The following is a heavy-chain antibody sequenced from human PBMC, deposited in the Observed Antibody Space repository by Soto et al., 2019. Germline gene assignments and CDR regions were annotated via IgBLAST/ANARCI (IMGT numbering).Heavy chain of an antibody. V-gene: IGHV1-69*06. CDR3: ARERGIAAAGNGWFDP. CDR1: GGTFSSYA. J-gene: IGHJ5*02. Sequence: ASVKVSCKASGGTFSSYAISWVRQAPGQGLEWMGGIIPIFGTANYAQKFQGRVTITADKSTSTAYMELSSLRSEDTAVYYCARERGIAAAGNGWFDPWGQGTLVTVSS. CDR2: IIPIFGTA. D-gene: IGHD6-13*01.